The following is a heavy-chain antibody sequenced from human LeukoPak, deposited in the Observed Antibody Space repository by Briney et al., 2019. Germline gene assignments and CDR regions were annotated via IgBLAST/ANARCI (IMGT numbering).Heavy chain of an antibody. V-gene: IGHV1-18*01. Sequence: ASVKVSCKASGYTFTSYGISWVRQAPGQGLEWMGWISAYNGNTNYAQKLQGRVTMTTDTSTSTAYMELRSLRSDDTAVYYCARERWTRWDSWSGYYVDYWGQGTLVTVSS. J-gene: IGHJ4*02. CDR2: ISAYNGNT. D-gene: IGHD3-3*01. CDR3: ARERWTRWDSWSGYYVDY. CDR1: GYTFTSYG.